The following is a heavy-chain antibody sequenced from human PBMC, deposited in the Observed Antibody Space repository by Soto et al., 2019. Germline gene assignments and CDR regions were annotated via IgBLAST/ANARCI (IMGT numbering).Heavy chain of an antibody. V-gene: IGHV1-46*03. D-gene: IGHD1-1*01. CDR2: INPNGGST. CDR3: ARSLMEGDY. CDR1: GYTFTSSY. J-gene: IGHJ4*02. Sequence: QVQRVQSGAEVKRPGASVKLSCKASGYTFTSSYIHWVRQAPGQGLEWMAIINPNGGSTNYAQKFQGRVTMTRDTSTTTVYMELSSLTSEDTAVYYCARSLMEGDYWGQGTLVTVSS.